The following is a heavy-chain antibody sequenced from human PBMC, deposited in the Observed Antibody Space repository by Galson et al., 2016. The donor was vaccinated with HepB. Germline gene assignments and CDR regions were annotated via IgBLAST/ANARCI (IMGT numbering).Heavy chain of an antibody. J-gene: IGHJ4*02. CDR3: ARLMAIGAFDY. CDR1: GGSISTNNHY. D-gene: IGHD5-24*01. Sequence: SETLSLTCTVSGGSISTNNHYWVWVRQPPGKGLEWVGTIFYTGTTYYSPSLKRRVNVSVDTSRKQFSLKLTSVTAADTAVYFCARLMAIGAFDYWGQGILVTVSS. CDR2: IFYTGTT. V-gene: IGHV4-39*01.